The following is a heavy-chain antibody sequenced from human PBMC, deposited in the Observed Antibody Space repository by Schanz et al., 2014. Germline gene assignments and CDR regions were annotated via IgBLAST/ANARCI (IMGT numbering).Heavy chain of an antibody. Sequence: EVQLVESGGGLVQPGRSLRLSCAASGFTFDDHAMHWVRQVPGKGLEWVAFLSFDSRHIYYADSVKGRFTISRDNAKSSLHLQMNSRRADDTAVYYCARDGVAATTDFEYWGQGALVTVSS. CDR3: ARDGVAATTDFEY. V-gene: IGHV3-9*01. J-gene: IGHJ4*02. CDR1: GFTFDDHA. D-gene: IGHD1-1*01. CDR2: LSFDSRHI.